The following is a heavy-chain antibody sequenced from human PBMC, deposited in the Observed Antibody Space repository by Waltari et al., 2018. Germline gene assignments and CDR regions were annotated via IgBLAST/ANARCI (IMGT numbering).Heavy chain of an antibody. J-gene: IGHJ4*02. V-gene: IGHV4-4*02. CDR2: IYHSGST. CDR3: ARAVEVYSSGWSFDY. D-gene: IGHD6-19*01. Sequence: QVQLQESGPGLVQPSGTLSLTCAVSGGSISRSHWWSWVRQPPGKGLEWIGEIYHSGSTNYNPSLKSRVTISVDKSKNQFSLKLSSVTAADTAVYYCARAVEVYSSGWSFDYWGQGTLVTVSS. CDR1: GGSISRSHW.